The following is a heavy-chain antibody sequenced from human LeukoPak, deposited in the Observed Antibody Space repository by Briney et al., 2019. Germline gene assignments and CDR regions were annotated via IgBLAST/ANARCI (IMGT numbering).Heavy chain of an antibody. CDR2: IYYSGST. D-gene: IGHD2-2*01. Sequence: SETLSLTCTVSGGSISSYYWSWIRQPPGKGLEWIGYIYYSGSTNYNPSLKSRVTISVDTSKNQFSLKLSSVTAADTAVYYCARGHCSSTSCSSRYYYYMDVWGKGTTVTVSS. J-gene: IGHJ6*03. CDR1: GGSISSYY. CDR3: ARGHCSSTSCSSRYYYYMDV. V-gene: IGHV4-59*01.